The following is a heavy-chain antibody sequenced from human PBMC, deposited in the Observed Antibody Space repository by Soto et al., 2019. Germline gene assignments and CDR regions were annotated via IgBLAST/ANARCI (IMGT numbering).Heavy chain of an antibody. J-gene: IGHJ6*02. D-gene: IGHD3-22*01. V-gene: IGHV1-69*12. CDR3: ARARISMIVGGAYYYAMDA. Sequence: QVQLVQSGAEVKKPGSSVKVSCKASAGTFSSYAMNWVRQAPGQGLEWMGGIIPMFATRNYAQKFQGRVTITADESTSTAYMELSSLRSEDTAVYYCARARISMIVGGAYYYAMDAWGQGTTVTVSS. CDR2: IIPMFATR. CDR1: AGTFSSYA.